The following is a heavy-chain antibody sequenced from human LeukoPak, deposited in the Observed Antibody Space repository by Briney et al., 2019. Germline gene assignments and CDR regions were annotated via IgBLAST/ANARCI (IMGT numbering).Heavy chain of an antibody. V-gene: IGHV3-66*01. CDR1: GLSVSSNY. CDR2: IYRDGSS. J-gene: IGHJ4*02. Sequence: GGSLRLSCVASGLSVSSNYMSWVRQAPGKGLEWVSVIYRDGSSYYAESVKGRFTISRDNTKNTLYIQMNSLRAEDTAVYYCARSFYDILIGYYQYFDYWGQGTLVTVSS. CDR3: ARSFYDILIGYYQYFDY. D-gene: IGHD3-9*01.